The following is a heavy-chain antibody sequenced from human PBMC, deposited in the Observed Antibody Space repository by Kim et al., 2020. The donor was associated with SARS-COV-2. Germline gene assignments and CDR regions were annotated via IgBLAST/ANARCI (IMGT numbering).Heavy chain of an antibody. V-gene: IGHV3-7*03. Sequence: GGSLRLSCAASGFTFTNYWMSWVRQAPGQGLEWVANIKQDGSENYYVYSVRGRFTISRDNAKNSLFLQMNSLKTEETAVYYCARGFRGTSSAYYFDYWGQGTLVTVSS. J-gene: IGHJ4*02. CDR2: IKQDGSEN. D-gene: IGHD3-10*01. CDR3: ARGFRGTSSAYYFDY. CDR1: GFTFTNYW.